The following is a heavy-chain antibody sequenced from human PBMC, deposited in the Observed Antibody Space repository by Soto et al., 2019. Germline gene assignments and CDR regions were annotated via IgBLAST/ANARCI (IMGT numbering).Heavy chain of an antibody. V-gene: IGHV3-23*01. J-gene: IGHJ4*02. Sequence: EVQLLESGGGLVQPGGSVRLSCAASGFTFSNVAMTWVRQAPGKGLEWVSTITDSGGSTDYADSVKGRFTISRDNSKSTLYLQMNNLRADDTAVYYCAKLYWNPRYFDYWGQGARVTISS. CDR3: AKLYWNPRYFDY. D-gene: IGHD1-1*01. CDR1: GFTFSNVA. CDR2: ITDSGGST.